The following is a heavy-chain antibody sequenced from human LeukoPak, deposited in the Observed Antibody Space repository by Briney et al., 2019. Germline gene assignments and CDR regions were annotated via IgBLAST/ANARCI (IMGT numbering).Heavy chain of an antibody. Sequence: ASVKVSCKASGYTFTGYYMHWVRQAPGQGLEWMGWINPNSGGTNYAKKFQGRVTMTRDTSISTAYMELSRLRSDDTAVYYCARGDFRDPRNYYYYYGMDVWGQGTTVTVSS. CDR3: ARGDFRDPRNYYYYYGMDV. CDR2: INPNSGGT. D-gene: IGHD3-3*01. CDR1: GYTFTGYY. V-gene: IGHV1-2*02. J-gene: IGHJ6*02.